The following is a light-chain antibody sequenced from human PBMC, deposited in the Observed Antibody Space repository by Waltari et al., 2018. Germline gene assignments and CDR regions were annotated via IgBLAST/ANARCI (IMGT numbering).Light chain of an antibody. J-gene: IGKJ4*01. Sequence: DIVLTHAPDSLAVSLGERATITCESSQSVLYTSNNKNYLTWYKQKPGQPPNLLISWASTRESGVPDRFSGSGSGTDFTLTISSLQAEDVAVYFCQQHFTIPLTFGGGTRVEIK. CDR1: QSVLYTSNNKNY. CDR3: QQHFTIPLT. V-gene: IGKV4-1*01. CDR2: WAS.